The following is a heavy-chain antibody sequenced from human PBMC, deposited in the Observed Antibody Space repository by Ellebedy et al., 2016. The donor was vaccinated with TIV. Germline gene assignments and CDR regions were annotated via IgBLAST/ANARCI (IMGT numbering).Heavy chain of an antibody. J-gene: IGHJ6*02. CDR2: ISGSDGST. V-gene: IGHV3-23*01. D-gene: IGHD2-15*01. CDR3: ATHKTDGYCSGGSCPWYYYGMDV. CDR1: GFTFSSYA. Sequence: GESLKISXAASGFTFSSYAMSWVRQAPGKGLEWVSAISGSDGSTYYADSVKGRFTISRDNSKNTLYLQMNSLRAEDTAVYYCATHKTDGYCSGGSCPWYYYGMDVWGQGTTITVSS.